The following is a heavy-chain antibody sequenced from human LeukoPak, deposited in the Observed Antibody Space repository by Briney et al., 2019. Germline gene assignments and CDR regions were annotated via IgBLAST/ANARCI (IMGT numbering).Heavy chain of an antibody. Sequence: GASVKVSCKASGYTFTNYGVSWVRQAPGQGLEWMGWISAYNGNTNYAQKLQGRVTMTTDTSTSTAYMELRSLRSDDTAVYYCARVDHYYDSSGYYPDYWGQGTLVTVSP. D-gene: IGHD3-22*01. V-gene: IGHV1-18*01. CDR3: ARVDHYYDSSGYYPDY. J-gene: IGHJ4*02. CDR2: ISAYNGNT. CDR1: GYTFTNYG.